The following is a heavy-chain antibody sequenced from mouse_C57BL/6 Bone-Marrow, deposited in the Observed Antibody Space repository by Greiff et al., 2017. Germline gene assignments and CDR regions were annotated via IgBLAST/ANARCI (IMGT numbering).Heavy chain of an antibody. J-gene: IGHJ2*01. V-gene: IGHV14-1*01. CDR3: TSDYRVYFDY. Sequence: EVQLQQSGAELVRPGASVKLSCTASGFNIQDYYMHWVKQRPEQGLEWIGRIDPEDGDTKYAPKFQGKATMTADTSSNTAYLQLSSLTSDSTAVYYCTSDYRVYFDYWGQGTTLTVSS. CDR1: GFNIQDYY. D-gene: IGHD2-14*01. CDR2: IDPEDGDT.